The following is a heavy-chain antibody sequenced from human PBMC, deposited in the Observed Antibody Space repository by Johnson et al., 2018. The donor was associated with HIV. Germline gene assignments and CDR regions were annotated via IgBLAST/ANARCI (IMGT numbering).Heavy chain of an antibody. J-gene: IGHJ3*02. D-gene: IGHD6-13*01. CDR2: INADGSAK. Sequence: VQLVESGGTVVQPGGSLRLSCETSGFPYSSFAMSWVRQAPGKGLEWVAFINADGSAKTYMDSARGRFTISRDNAENSLYLQMNSLRAEDTALYYCAKDMGSSWYDPWDAFDIWGQGTVVTVSS. CDR1: GFPYSSFA. CDR3: AKDMGSSWYDPWDAFDI. V-gene: IGHV3-7*03.